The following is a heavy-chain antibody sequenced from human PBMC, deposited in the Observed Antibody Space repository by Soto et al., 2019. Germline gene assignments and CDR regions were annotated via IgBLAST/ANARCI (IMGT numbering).Heavy chain of an antibody. CDR3: ARGSSDGKMATPDDAFDI. D-gene: IGHD2-15*01. Sequence: GGSLRLSCASSGFTFISYEMNWVRQAPGKGLEWVSYISSSGSTIYYADSVKGRFTISRDNAKNSLYLQMNSLRAEDTAVYYCARGSSDGKMATPDDAFDIWGQGTMVTVS. CDR1: GFTFISYE. CDR2: ISSSGSTI. V-gene: IGHV3-48*03. J-gene: IGHJ3*02.